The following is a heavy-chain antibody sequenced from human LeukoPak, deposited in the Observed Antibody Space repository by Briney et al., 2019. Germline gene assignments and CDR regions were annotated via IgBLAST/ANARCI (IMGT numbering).Heavy chain of an antibody. J-gene: IGHJ4*02. CDR1: GFSLNTSGVG. Sequence: SGPTLVKPTQTLTLTCTFSGFSLNTSGVGVGWIRQPPGKALEWVALIYWDDDKRYSPSLKSRLTVTKDTSKNQVVLTMTNMDPVDTATYCCAHRPYCRSGSCYYYFDYWGQGTLVTVSS. CDR3: AHRPYCRSGSCYYYFDY. CDR2: IYWDDDK. D-gene: IGHD2-15*01. V-gene: IGHV2-5*02.